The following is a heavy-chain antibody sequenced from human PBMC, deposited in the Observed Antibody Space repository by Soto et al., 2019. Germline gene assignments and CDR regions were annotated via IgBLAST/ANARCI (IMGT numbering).Heavy chain of an antibody. V-gene: IGHV4-31*01. CDR2: IYYSGST. CDR3: ARVETNWFDP. J-gene: IGHJ5*02. Sequence: QVQLQESGPGLVKPSQTLSLTCTVSGGSISSGGYYWSWIRQHPGKGLEWIGYIYYSGSTYYNPSLKXXVXIXXDTSKNQFSLKLSSVTAADTAVYYCARVETNWFDPWGQGTLVTVSS. CDR1: GGSISSGGYY.